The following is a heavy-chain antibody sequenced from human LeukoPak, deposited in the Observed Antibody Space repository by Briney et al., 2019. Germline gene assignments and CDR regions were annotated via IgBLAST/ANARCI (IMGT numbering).Heavy chain of an antibody. CDR3: ARAAFLGSGWDTNFDY. V-gene: IGHV1-2*02. D-gene: IGHD6-19*01. J-gene: IGHJ4*02. Sequence: GASVKVSCKASGYTFTSYGISWVRQAPGQGLEWMGWINPNSGGTNYAQKLQGRVTMTRHTSISTTYMELSRLRSDDTAVYYCARAAFLGSGWDTNFDYWGQGTLVTVSS. CDR1: GYTFTSYG. CDR2: INPNSGGT.